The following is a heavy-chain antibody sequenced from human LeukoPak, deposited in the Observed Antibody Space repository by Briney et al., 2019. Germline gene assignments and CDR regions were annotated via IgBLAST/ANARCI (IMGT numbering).Heavy chain of an antibody. D-gene: IGHD3-22*01. CDR1: GGSISSSNW. CDR2: IYHSGST. CDR3: ARSLSLYYYDSSGYSS. Sequence: PSETLSLTCAVSGGSISSSNWWSWVRQPPGKGLEWIGEIYHSGSTNYNPSLKSRVTISVDTSKNQFSLKLSSVTAADTAVYYCARSLSLYYYDSSGYSSWGQGTLVTVSS. V-gene: IGHV4-4*02. J-gene: IGHJ4*02.